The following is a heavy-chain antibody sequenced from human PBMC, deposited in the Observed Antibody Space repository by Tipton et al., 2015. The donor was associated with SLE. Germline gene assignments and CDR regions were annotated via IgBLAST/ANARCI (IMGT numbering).Heavy chain of an antibody. V-gene: IGHV4-39*07. CDR1: GGSISITSYY. J-gene: IGHJ4*02. Sequence: TLSLTCTVSGGSISITSYYWGWIRQSPGKGLEWIGQIYHDGRTMYNPSLQSRVTISVDKSKNQFSLRLSSVTAADTAVYYCARDEYRYDTTGYHLLGHFDFWGQGTLVTVSS. D-gene: IGHD3-22*01. CDR3: ARDEYRYDTTGYHLLGHFDF. CDR2: IYHDGRT.